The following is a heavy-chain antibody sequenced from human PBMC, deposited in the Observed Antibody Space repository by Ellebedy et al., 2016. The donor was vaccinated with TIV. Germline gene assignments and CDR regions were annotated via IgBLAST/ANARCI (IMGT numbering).Heavy chain of an antibody. CDR1: GGSIRSHY. V-gene: IGHV4-59*11. CDR3: ARDRNGIRDINAFDI. J-gene: IGHJ3*02. CDR2: IYYCGKT. D-gene: IGHD3-10*01. Sequence: MPGGSLRLSCTVSGGSIRSHYWSWIRQPPGKGLECIGYIYYCGKTNYNPSLASRVTMSVYTSKNQFSLNLRLVTAADTAVYYCARDRNGIRDINAFDIWGQGTMVTVSS.